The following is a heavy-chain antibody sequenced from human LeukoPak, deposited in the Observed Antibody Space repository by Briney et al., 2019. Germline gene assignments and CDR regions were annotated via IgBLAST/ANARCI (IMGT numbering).Heavy chain of an antibody. CDR2: IWRDGSNK. V-gene: IGHV3-33*06. CDR3: AKDAQRGFDYSNSLEY. Sequence: GGSLRLSCAASGFTFSHYGLLWVRQAPGKGLAWVAVIWRDGSNKYYADSVKGRFTISRDDSKKTLYLQMSSLRGEDTAVYYCAKDAQRGFDYSNSLEYWGQGTLVTVSS. CDR1: GFTFSHYG. D-gene: IGHD4-11*01. J-gene: IGHJ4*02.